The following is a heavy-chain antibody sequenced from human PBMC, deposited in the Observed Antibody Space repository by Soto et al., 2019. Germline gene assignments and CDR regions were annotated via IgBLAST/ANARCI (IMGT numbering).Heavy chain of an antibody. CDR2: XXXXXXXX. J-gene: IGHJ4*02. V-gene: IGHV1-2*02. CDR1: GYTFTGYY. CDR3: ARLTTVTYDTDY. Sequence: ASVKVSCKASGYTFTGYYMHWVRQAPGQGLEWMGWXXXXXXXXNYAQKFQGRVTVTRDISIATAYMELSSLKASDTAMHYCARLTTVTYDTDYWGQGTLVTVSS. D-gene: IGHD4-17*01.